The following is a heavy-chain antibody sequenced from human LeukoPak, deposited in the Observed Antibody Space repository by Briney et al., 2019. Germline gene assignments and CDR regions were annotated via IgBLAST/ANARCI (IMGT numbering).Heavy chain of an antibody. CDR3: ARSTPMVRGDFDL. V-gene: IGHV4-59*01. Sequence: SETLSLTCTVSGGSISFYYWSWIRQPPGKGLEWIGYIDYSETTNHNPSLKSRVTISVDTSKNQFSLKLSSVTAADTAVYYCARSTPMVRGDFDLWGRGTLVTVSS. CDR1: GGSISFYY. CDR2: IDYSETT. D-gene: IGHD3-10*01. J-gene: IGHJ2*01.